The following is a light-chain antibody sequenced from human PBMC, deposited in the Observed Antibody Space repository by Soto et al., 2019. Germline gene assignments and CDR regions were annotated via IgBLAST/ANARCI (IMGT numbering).Light chain of an antibody. J-gene: IGKJ2*01. Sequence: EIALTQSPGTLSLSPGERATLSCRASQSVSSSYLAWYQQKPGQAPRLLIYGASSRATGIPDRFSGSGSGKDFPRTISRLEPEDFAVYYCQQYGSSPLYTLGQGTKLEIK. CDR2: GAS. CDR3: QQYGSSPLYT. V-gene: IGKV3-20*01. CDR1: QSVSSSY.